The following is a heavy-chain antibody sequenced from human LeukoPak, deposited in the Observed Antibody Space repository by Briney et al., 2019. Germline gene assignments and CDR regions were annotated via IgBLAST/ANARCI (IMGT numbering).Heavy chain of an antibody. CDR2: IYPGDSDT. CDR3: ARHGEGSSF. J-gene: IGHJ4*02. V-gene: IGHV5-51*01. D-gene: IGHD3-10*01. Sequence: GESLKISCKASGCIFSNYWIGWVRQMPGKGLEWMGIIYPGDSDTRYRPSFQGLVTISADKSINVAYLQWSSLKASDTAIYYCARHGEGSSFWGQGTLVTVSS. CDR1: GCIFSNYW.